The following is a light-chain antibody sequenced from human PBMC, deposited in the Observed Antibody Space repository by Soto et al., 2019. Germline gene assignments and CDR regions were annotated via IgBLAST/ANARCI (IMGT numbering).Light chain of an antibody. Sequence: DIQMTQSPSSLSASVGDRVTITCQASQDISNYLNWYQQKPGKAPKLLIYDASNLETGVPSRFSGRGSGTDFTVTISSLQPEDLATYYCQQYDNLPPYTFGQGTKLEIK. CDR2: DAS. CDR1: QDISNY. V-gene: IGKV1-33*01. J-gene: IGKJ2*01. CDR3: QQYDNLPPYT.